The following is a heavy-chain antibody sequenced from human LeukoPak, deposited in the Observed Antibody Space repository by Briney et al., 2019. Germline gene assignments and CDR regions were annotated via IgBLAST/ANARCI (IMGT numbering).Heavy chain of an antibody. CDR3: ARDSTWFGDPPFDY. CDR2: INPNSGGT. Sequence: LVASVRVSCKASGYTFTGYYMHWVRQAPGQGLEWMGWINPNSGGTNYAQKFQGRVTMTRDTSISTAYMELSRLRSDDTAVYYCARDSTWFGDPPFDYWGQGTLVTVSS. CDR1: GYTFTGYY. D-gene: IGHD3-10*01. J-gene: IGHJ4*02. V-gene: IGHV1-2*02.